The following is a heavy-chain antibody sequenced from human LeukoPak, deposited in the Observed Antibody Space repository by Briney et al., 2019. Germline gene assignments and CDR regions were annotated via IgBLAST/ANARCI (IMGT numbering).Heavy chain of an antibody. CDR2: ISSNGATK. Sequence: GGSLRLSCEASGFTFNDYYLAWIRQAPGKGLEWVSFISSNGATKYYADSVKGRFTISRDNAENSLFLYMNSLRDDDTAVYYCAIQMTMIVVVPYFDYWGQGALVTVSS. CDR3: AIQMTMIVVVPYFDY. D-gene: IGHD3-22*01. J-gene: IGHJ4*02. CDR1: GFTFNDYY. V-gene: IGHV3-11*04.